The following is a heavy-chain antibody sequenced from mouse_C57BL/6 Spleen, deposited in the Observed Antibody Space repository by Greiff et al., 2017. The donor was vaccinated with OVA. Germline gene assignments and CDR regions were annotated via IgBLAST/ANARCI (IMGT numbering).Heavy chain of an antibody. CDR1: GYTFTSYW. D-gene: IGHD2-14*01. V-gene: IGHV1-55*01. J-gene: IGHJ1*03. CDR2: IYPGSGST. Sequence: QVQLQQPGAELVKPGASVKMSCKASGYTFTSYWITWVQQRPGQGLEWIGDIYPGSGSTKYNEKFKSKATLTVDTSSSTAYMQLSSLTSEDSAVYYCAQYDDGDWYFDDWGTGTTVTVSS. CDR3: AQYDDGDWYFDD.